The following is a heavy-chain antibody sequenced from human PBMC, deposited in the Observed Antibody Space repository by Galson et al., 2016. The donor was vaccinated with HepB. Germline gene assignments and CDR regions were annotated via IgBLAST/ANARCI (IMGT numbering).Heavy chain of an antibody. CDR1: GYTFTGYY. Sequence: SCKASGYTFTGYYMHWVRRAPGQGLEWMGRINPNSGGTNYAQKFQGRVTMTRDTSISTASMELSSLRSDATALYYCARQYYYGSGSYWGNWFDPWGQGTLVIVSS. J-gene: IGHJ5*02. CDR2: INPNSGGT. D-gene: IGHD3-10*01. CDR3: ARQYYYGSGSYWGNWFDP. V-gene: IGHV1-2*06.